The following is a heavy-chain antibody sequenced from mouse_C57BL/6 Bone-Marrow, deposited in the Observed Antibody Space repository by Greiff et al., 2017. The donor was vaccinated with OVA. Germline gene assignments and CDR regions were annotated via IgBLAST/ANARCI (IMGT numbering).Heavy chain of an antibody. CDR2: IYPRSGNT. Sequence: VKLMESGAELARPGASVKLSCKASGYTFTSYGISWVKQRTGQGLEWIGEIYPRSGNTYYNEKFKGKATLTADKSSSTAYMELRSLTSEDSAVYFCARSGYYGSSGAMDYWGQGTSVTVSS. D-gene: IGHD1-1*01. CDR1: GYTFTSYG. CDR3: ARSGYYGSSGAMDY. J-gene: IGHJ4*01. V-gene: IGHV1-81*01.